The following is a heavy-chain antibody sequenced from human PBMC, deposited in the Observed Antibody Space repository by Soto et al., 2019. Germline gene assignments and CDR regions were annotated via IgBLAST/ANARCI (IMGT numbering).Heavy chain of an antibody. CDR1: GGSISSNNYY. CDR2: IYYSGST. J-gene: IGHJ6*02. V-gene: IGHV4-39*01. Sequence: SETLSLTCTVSGGSISSNNYYWGWIRQPPGKGLEWIGTIYYSGSTYYSPSLKSRVTISVDTSKNLFSLKLSSVTAADTATYYCARHGAKYHGMDVWGQGTTVTVS. D-gene: IGHD3-16*01. CDR3: ARHGAKYHGMDV.